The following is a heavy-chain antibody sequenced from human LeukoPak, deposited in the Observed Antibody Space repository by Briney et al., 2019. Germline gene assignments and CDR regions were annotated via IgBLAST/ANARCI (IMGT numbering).Heavy chain of an antibody. D-gene: IGHD6-19*01. CDR1: GGSISSSSYY. CDR3: ARGFRGWYDRGDHGWFDP. J-gene: IGHJ5*02. V-gene: IGHV4-39*07. CDR2: IYYSGST. Sequence: SETLSLTCTVSGGSISSSSYYWGWIRQPPGKGLEWIGSIYYSGSTYYNPSLKSRVTISVDTSKNQFSLKLSSVTAADTAVYYCARGFRGWYDRGDHGWFDPWGQGTLVTVSS.